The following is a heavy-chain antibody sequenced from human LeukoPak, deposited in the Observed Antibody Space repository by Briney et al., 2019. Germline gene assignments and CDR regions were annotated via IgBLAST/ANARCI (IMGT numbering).Heavy chain of an antibody. CDR2: IYPDDSDT. CDR3: ARHGTRGYCSSTSCYVSAFDI. Sequence: GESLKISCKGSGYSFTNYWIAWVRQMPGKGLEWMGMIYPDDSDTRYSPSFQGQVTISADKSISTAYLQWGSLKASDTAMYYCARHGTRGYCSSTSCYVSAFDIWGQGTMVTVSS. CDR1: GYSFTNYW. V-gene: IGHV5-51*01. D-gene: IGHD2-2*01. J-gene: IGHJ3*02.